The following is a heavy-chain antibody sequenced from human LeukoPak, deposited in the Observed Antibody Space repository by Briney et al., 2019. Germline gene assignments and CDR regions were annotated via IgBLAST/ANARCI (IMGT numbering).Heavy chain of an antibody. CDR2: LNWDGGTT. CDR3: ARAQTYGDYRLLLDY. D-gene: IGHD4-17*01. V-gene: IGHV3-20*04. CDR1: GFTFGDYG. Sequence: PGGSLRLSCAAPGFTFGDYGMSWVRQAPGKGLEWVSGLNWDGGTTGHADSVKGRFTISRDNAKNSLYLQMNSLRAEDTALYYCARAQTYGDYRLLLDYWGQGTLVTVSS. J-gene: IGHJ4*02.